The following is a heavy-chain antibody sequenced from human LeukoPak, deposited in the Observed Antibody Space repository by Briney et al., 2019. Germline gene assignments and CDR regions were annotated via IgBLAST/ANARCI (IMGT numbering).Heavy chain of an antibody. J-gene: IGHJ4*02. CDR3: ARGPLTGKWPDMGFDY. CDR1: GFIFSTYA. Sequence: GGSLRLSCAASGFIFSTYAMHWVRQAPGKGLEWVAVISYDGSNKYYADSVKGRFTISRDNSKNTLYLPMDSLRSEDTAVYYCARGPLTGKWPDMGFDYWGQGTLVTVSS. D-gene: IGHD3-9*01. CDR2: ISYDGSNK. V-gene: IGHV3-30*04.